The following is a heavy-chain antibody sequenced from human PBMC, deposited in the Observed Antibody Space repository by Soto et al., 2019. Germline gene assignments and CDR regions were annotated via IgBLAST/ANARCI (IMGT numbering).Heavy chain of an antibody. D-gene: IGHD7-27*01. V-gene: IGHV4-59*08. Sequence: SETLSLTCSVFGGSMSPYYWSWIRQSPGKGLEWIANIYYRENTNYNPSLESRVTISIDTSKNQFSLKLNSLTAADTAVYYCARHSKKTGDFDYYYGMDVWGQGTTVTVSS. CDR2: IYYRENT. CDR1: GGSMSPYY. CDR3: ARHSKKTGDFDYYYGMDV. J-gene: IGHJ6*02.